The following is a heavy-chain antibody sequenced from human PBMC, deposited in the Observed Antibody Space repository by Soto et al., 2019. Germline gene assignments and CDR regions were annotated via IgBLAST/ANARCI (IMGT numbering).Heavy chain of an antibody. CDR3: AKGSIEYRASVDH. CDR1: GFSFSSYA. Sequence: EVQLLESGGGLVQPGGSLRLACAASGFSFSSYAMVWVRQAPGKGLEWVSVISARGGSSYFADSVKSRFTISRDNSKNVLSLEMNSLRAEDTATYFCAKGSIEYRASVDHWGKGTLVLVSS. D-gene: IGHD3-16*02. V-gene: IGHV3-23*01. CDR2: ISARGGSS. J-gene: IGHJ4*02.